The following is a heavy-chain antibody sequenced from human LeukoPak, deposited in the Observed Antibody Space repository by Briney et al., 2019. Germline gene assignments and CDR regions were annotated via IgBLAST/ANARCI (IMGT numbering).Heavy chain of an antibody. CDR1: GYTLTELS. CDR2: INTNTGSP. CDR3: ACYDCGDY. D-gene: IGHD2-2*01. Sequence: ASVKVSCKVSGYTLTELSMHWVRQAPGQGLEWMGWINTNTGSPTYAQAFTGRFVFSLDTSVSTAYLQISSLKAEDTAVYYCACYDCGDYWGQGTLVTVSS. J-gene: IGHJ4*02. V-gene: IGHV7-4-1*02.